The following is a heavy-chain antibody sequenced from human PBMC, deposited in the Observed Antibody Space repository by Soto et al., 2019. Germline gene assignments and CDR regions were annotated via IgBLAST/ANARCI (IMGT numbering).Heavy chain of an antibody. CDR2: INAGNGNT. V-gene: IGHV1-3*01. Sequence: ASVKVSCKASGYTFTSYAMHCVRQAPGQRLEWMGWINAGNGNTKYSQKFQGRVTISRDNSKNTLYLQMNSLRAEDTAVYYCAKVLSIIVADSFDIWGQGTMVTVSS. CDR3: AKVLSIIVADSFDI. J-gene: IGHJ3*02. D-gene: IGHD3-22*01. CDR1: GYTFTSYA.